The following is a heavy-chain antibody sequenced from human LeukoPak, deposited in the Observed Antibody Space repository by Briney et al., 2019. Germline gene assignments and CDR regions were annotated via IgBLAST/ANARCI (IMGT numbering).Heavy chain of an antibody. CDR1: GFTFSSYS. CDR2: ISSSSSTI. Sequence: GGSLRLSCAASGFTFSSYSMNWVRQAPGKGLEWVSYISSSSSTIYYADSVKGRFTISRDNAKNSLYLQMNSLRAEDTAVYYCARGGNYYDDFFDFWGQGTLVTVSS. J-gene: IGHJ4*02. D-gene: IGHD3-22*01. CDR3: ARGGNYYDDFFDF. V-gene: IGHV3-48*01.